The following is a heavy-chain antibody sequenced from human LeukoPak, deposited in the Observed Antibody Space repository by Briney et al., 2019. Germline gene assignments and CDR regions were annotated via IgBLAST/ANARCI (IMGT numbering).Heavy chain of an antibody. D-gene: IGHD4-17*01. J-gene: IGHJ4*02. CDR1: GFTFSSYG. Sequence: PGGXLXLSCAASGFTFSSYGMHWVRQAPGKGLEWVAVIWYDGSNKYYADSVKGRFTISRDNSKNTLYLQMNSLRAEDTAVYYCAKDVVDYGDYVFDYWGQGTLVTVSS. V-gene: IGHV3-33*06. CDR3: AKDVVDYGDYVFDY. CDR2: IWYDGSNK.